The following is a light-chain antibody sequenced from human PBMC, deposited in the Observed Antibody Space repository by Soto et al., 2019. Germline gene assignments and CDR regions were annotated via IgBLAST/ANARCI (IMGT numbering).Light chain of an antibody. V-gene: IGKV3-20*01. CDR1: QSVNIY. CDR3: QLYGSSRWT. J-gene: IGKJ1*01. CDR2: GAS. Sequence: EIVLTQSPATLSLSPGERSTLSCRASQSVNIYLAWYQQKPGQAPRLLIYGASTRATGIPDRFSGSRSGTDFTLTISRLEPEDFAVYFCQLYGSSRWTFGQGTKVDIK.